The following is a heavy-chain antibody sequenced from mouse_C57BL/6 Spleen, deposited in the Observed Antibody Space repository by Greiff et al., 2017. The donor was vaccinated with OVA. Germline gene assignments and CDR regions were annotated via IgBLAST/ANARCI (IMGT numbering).Heavy chain of an antibody. V-gene: IGHV1-7*01. J-gene: IGHJ1*03. CDR3: ARDYTGYFDV. CDR1: GYTFTSYW. CDR2: INPSSGYT. D-gene: IGHD2-12*01. Sequence: QVQLKQSGADLAKPGASVKLSCKASGYTFTSYWMHWVKQRPGQGLEWIGYINPSSGYTKYNQKFKDKATLTADKSSSTAYMQLSSLTYEDSAVYYCARDYTGYFDVWGTGTTVTVSS.